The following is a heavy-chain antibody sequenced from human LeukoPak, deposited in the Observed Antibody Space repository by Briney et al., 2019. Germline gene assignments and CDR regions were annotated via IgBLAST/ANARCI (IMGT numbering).Heavy chain of an antibody. D-gene: IGHD3-10*01. CDR2: ISYDGSNK. CDR3: ARDRAGTKAWVEFDP. V-gene: IGHV3-30*01. CDR1: GFTFSSYA. Sequence: GRSLRLSCAASGFTFSSYAMHWVRQAPGKGLEWVAVISYDGSNKYYADSVKGRFTISRDNSKNTLYLQMNSLRAEDTAVYYCARDRAGTKAWVEFDPWGQGTLVTVSS. J-gene: IGHJ5*02.